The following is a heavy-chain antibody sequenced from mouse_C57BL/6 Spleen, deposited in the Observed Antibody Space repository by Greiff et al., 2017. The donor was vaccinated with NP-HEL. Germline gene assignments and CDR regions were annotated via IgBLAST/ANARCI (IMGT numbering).Heavy chain of an antibody. CDR1: GYTFTSYW. V-gene: IGHV1-69*01. Sequence: QVQLQQPGAELVMPGASVKLSCKASGYTFTSYWMHWVKQRPGQGLEWIGEIDPSDSYTNYNQKFKGKSTLTVDKSSSTAYMQLSSLTSEYSAVYYCARDGGSSYKRYFDVWGTGTTVTVSS. J-gene: IGHJ1*03. CDR3: ARDGGSSYKRYFDV. CDR2: IDPSDSYT. D-gene: IGHD1-1*01.